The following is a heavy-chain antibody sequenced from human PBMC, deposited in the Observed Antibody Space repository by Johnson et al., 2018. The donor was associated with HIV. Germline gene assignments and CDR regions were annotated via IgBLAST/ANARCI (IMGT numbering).Heavy chain of an antibody. D-gene: IGHD1-26*01. Sequence: QVQLVESGGGLVKPGGSLRLSCAVSGFTFSDYYMSWIRQAPGKGLEWISYISGGGRAIHYADSVKGRFTISRDNAKNSLYLQMTSLRTEDPAVYYCARDRVGATAFDIWGQGTLVTVSS. CDR1: GFTFSDYY. V-gene: IGHV3-11*04. J-gene: IGHJ3*02. CDR2: ISGGGRAI. CDR3: ARDRVGATAFDI.